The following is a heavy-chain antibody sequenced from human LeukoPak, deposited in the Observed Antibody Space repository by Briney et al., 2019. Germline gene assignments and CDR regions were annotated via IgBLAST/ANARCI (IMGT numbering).Heavy chain of an antibody. CDR3: ARLEWLGNPYNWFDP. V-gene: IGHV4-39*01. CDR1: GGSISSSSYY. Sequence: SETLSLTCTVSGGSISSSSYYWGWIRQPPGKGLEWIGSIYYSGSTYYNPSLKSRVTISVDTPKNQFSLKLSSVTAADTAVYYCARLEWLGNPYNWFDPWGQGTLVTVSS. J-gene: IGHJ5*02. D-gene: IGHD6-19*01. CDR2: IYYSGST.